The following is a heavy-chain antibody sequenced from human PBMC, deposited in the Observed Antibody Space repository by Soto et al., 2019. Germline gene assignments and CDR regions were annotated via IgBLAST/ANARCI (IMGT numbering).Heavy chain of an antibody. CDR3: ARGPLDYPIPDFDY. J-gene: IGHJ4*02. CDR2: ISTFNSHT. V-gene: IGHV1-18*01. CDR1: GYTFTSYG. Sequence: QVQLLQSGAEVKKPGASVKVSCKASGYTFTSYGISWVRQAPGQGLEWMGWISTFNSHTYYAQKVQGRVAMTTDRSTGTAYMELRSLRSDDTAVYYCARGPLDYPIPDFDYWGQGTLVTVSS. D-gene: IGHD2-8*01.